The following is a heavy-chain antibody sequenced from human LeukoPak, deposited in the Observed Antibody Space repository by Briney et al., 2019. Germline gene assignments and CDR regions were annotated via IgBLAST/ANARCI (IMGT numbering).Heavy chain of an antibody. V-gene: IGHV3-9*03. Sequence: SGGSLRLSCAASGFIFDDYAMHWVRQAPGKGLEWVSGISWNSGSIDYADSVKGRFTISRDNAKNSLYLQMNSLRAEDMAVYYCAKGDRGYCSSTSCYMDNWGQGTLVTVSS. CDR1: GFIFDDYA. CDR3: AKGDRGYCSSTSCYMDN. CDR2: ISWNSGSI. J-gene: IGHJ4*02. D-gene: IGHD2-2*02.